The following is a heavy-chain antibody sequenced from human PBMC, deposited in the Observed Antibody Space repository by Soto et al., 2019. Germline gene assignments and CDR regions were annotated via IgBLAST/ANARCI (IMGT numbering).Heavy chain of an antibody. Sequence: QVQLVQSGAEVKTPGSSVKVSCKASGGTFSSYTISWVRQAPGQGLEWMGRIIPILGIANYAQKFQGRVTITADKSTSTAYMELSSLRSEDTAVYYCAGSPGYGGNPGQYWGQGTLVTVSS. CDR3: AGSPGYGGNPGQY. CDR1: GGTFSSYT. D-gene: IGHD2-15*01. V-gene: IGHV1-69*02. J-gene: IGHJ4*02. CDR2: IIPILGIA.